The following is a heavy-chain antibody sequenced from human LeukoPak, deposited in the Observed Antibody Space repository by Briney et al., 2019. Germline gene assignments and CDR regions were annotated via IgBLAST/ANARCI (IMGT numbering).Heavy chain of an antibody. V-gene: IGHV1-69*13. J-gene: IGHJ4*02. CDR1: GGTFSSYA. Sequence: ASVKVSCKASGGTFSSYAISWVRQAPGQGLEWMGGIIPIFGTANYAQKFQGRVTITADESTSTAYMELSSLRSEDTAVYYCARSCSSTSCYYFDYWGQGTLVTVSS. CDR3: ARSCSSTSCYYFDY. CDR2: IIPIFGTA. D-gene: IGHD2-2*01.